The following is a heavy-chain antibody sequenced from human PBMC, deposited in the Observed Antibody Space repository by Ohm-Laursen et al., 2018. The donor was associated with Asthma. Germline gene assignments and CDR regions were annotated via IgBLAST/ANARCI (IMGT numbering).Heavy chain of an antibody. V-gene: IGHV3-30*03. CDR3: ARGYGSGEDDAFDI. J-gene: IGHJ3*02. Sequence: SLRLSCAASGFTFTSYGMHWVRQAPGKGLEWVAVISYDGSNKYYADSVKGRFTISRDNAKNSLYLQMNSLRAEDTAVYYCARGYGSGEDDAFDIWGQGTMVTVSS. CDR1: GFTFTSYG. D-gene: IGHD3-10*01. CDR2: ISYDGSNK.